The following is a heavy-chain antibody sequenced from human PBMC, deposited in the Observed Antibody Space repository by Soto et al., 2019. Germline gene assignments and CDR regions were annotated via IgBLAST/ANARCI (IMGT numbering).Heavy chain of an antibody. CDR1: GFTVSSNS. CDR3: ARGAAAGTSAPDY. D-gene: IGHD6-13*01. CDR2: IYTGGYT. V-gene: IGHV3-66*01. Sequence: EVQLVESGGRLVQPGGSLRLSCAASGFTVSSNSMSWVRQAPGKGLEWVSAIYTGGYTYYADSVKGRFTISRDNSKNTLYFQVNSLRAEDTGVYYCARGAAAGTSAPDYWGQGTLVTVSS. J-gene: IGHJ4*02.